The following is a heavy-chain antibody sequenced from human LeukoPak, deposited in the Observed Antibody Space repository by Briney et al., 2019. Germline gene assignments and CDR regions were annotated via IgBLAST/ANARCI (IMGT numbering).Heavy chain of an antibody. CDR2: IYYSGST. CDR3: ARQRVNKWNNLWSFDY. V-gene: IGHV4-39*01. J-gene: IGHJ4*02. Sequence: PSETLSLTCTVSGGSISSSSYYWGWIRQPPGKGLEWIVSIYYSGSTYYNPSLKSRVTTSLDTSKNQFSLKLSSMTAADTAVYYCARQRVNKWNNLWSFDYWGQGTLVTVSS. CDR1: GGSISSSSYY. D-gene: IGHD1/OR15-1a*01.